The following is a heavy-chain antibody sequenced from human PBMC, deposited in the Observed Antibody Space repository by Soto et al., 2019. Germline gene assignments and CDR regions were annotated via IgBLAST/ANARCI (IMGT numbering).Heavy chain of an antibody. CDR2: IYYSGST. V-gene: IGHV4-61*01. Sequence: SETLSLTCTVSGGSVSSGSYYWSWIRQPPGKGLEWIGYIYYSGSTNYNPSLKSRVTISVDTSKNQFSLKLSSVTAADTAVYYCARAGGYSYFCVIDRYFDYWGHGALVTVSS. J-gene: IGHJ4*01. CDR3: ARAGGYSYFCVIDRYFDY. CDR1: GGSVSSGSYY. D-gene: IGHD5-18*01.